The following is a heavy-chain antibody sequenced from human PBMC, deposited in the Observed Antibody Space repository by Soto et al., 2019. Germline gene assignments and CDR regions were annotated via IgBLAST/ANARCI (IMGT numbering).Heavy chain of an antibody. J-gene: IGHJ6*02. V-gene: IGHV4-61*01. CDR1: GGSVSSGSYY. D-gene: IGHD3-16*01. CDR2: IYYSGST. Sequence: QVQLQESGPGLVKPSETLSLTCTVSGGSVSSGSYYWSWIRQPPGKGLEWIGYIYYSGSTNYNPSLKSRVTISVDTSKNQFSLKLSSVTAADTAVYYCAREEGFEVSYGMDVWGQGTTVTVSS. CDR3: AREEGFEVSYGMDV.